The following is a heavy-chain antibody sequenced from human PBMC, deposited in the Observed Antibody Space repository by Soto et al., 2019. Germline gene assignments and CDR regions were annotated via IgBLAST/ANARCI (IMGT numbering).Heavy chain of an antibody. V-gene: IGHV1-18*01. D-gene: IGHD6-13*01. Sequence: QVQLVQSGAEVKKPGASAKVSCKASGYTFARSGISWVRQAPGRGLEWVGWISTYNGNTNYALKLQGRVIMTADTSTSTAYMELRTLRSDDTAVYYCARHHCSSSKCYVEYWGQGTLVTVSS. CDR1: GYTFARSG. CDR2: ISTYNGNT. CDR3: ARHHCSSSKCYVEY. J-gene: IGHJ4*02.